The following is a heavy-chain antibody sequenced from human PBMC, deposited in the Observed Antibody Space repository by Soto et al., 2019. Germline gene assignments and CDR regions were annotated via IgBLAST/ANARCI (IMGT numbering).Heavy chain of an antibody. Sequence: GGSLRLSCAASGFTFRNYGMNWVRQAPGKGLEWVSYIGIGSSTKYYADSVKGRFTISRDNAKNSLYLQMNSLRAEDTAVYYCAKGIAAAVPNWFDPWGQGTRVTVSS. CDR3: AKGIAAAVPNWFDP. V-gene: IGHV3-48*01. D-gene: IGHD6-13*01. CDR1: GFTFRNYG. J-gene: IGHJ5*02. CDR2: IGIGSSTK.